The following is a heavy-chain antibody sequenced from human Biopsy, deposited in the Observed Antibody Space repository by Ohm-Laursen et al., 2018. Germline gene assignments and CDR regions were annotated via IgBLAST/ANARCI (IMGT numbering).Heavy chain of an antibody. CDR3: ARGIAVVRSLDV. CDR1: GDSINNYY. J-gene: IGHJ6*02. CDR2: IYTSGSP. V-gene: IGHV4-4*07. D-gene: IGHD5-18*01. Sequence: SDTLSLTCTVSGDSINNYYWSWIRQPAGKGLEWIGRIYTSGSPNYNLSLKSRATISLDTSRNQVSLRLSSVTAADTAVYYCARGIAVVRSLDVWGQGTTVAVSS.